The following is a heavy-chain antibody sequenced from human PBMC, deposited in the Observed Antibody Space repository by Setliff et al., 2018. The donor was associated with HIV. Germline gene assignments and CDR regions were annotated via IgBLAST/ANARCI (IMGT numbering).Heavy chain of an antibody. CDR3: ARVPVSSYYYYMDV. CDR2: ISASSVNT. CDR1: GYTFINYH. D-gene: IGHD6-13*01. V-gene: IGHV1-18*01. Sequence: GASVKVSCKASGYTFINYHITWVRQAPGQGLEWVGSISASSVNTNYTQGRVTMTTDTSTSTAYMEPRSLRSDDSAVYYCARVPVSSYYYYMDVWGKGTTVTVS. J-gene: IGHJ6*03.